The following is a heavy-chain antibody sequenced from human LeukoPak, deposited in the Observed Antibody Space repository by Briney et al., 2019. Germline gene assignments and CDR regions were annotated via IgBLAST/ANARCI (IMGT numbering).Heavy chain of an antibody. CDR3: ARGEYYYDSSGYYSYYFDY. J-gene: IGHJ4*02. V-gene: IGHV3-53*01. CDR2: IYSGGST. D-gene: IGHD3-22*01. CDR1: GFTVSSNY. Sequence: GGSLRLSYAASGFTVSSNYMSWVRQAPGKGLEWVSVIYSGGSTYYADSVKGRFTISRDNSKNTLYLQMNSLRAEDTAVYYCARGEYYYDSSGYYSYYFDYWGQGTLVTVSS.